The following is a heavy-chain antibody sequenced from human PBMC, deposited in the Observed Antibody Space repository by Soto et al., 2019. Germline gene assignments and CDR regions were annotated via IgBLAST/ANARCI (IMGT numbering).Heavy chain of an antibody. Sequence: GGSLRLSCAASGFTFSSYAMSWVRQAPGKGLEWVSAISGSGGSTYYADSVKGRFTISRDNSKNTLYLQMNSLRAEDTAVYYCARYIAARPSGMDVWGQGTTVTVSS. CDR3: ARYIAARPSGMDV. CDR1: GFTFSSYA. J-gene: IGHJ6*02. CDR2: ISGSGGST. D-gene: IGHD6-6*01. V-gene: IGHV3-23*01.